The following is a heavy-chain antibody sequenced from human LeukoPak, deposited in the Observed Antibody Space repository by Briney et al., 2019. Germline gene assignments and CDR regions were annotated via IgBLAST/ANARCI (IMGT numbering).Heavy chain of an antibody. J-gene: IGHJ4*02. CDR2: ISGSGGST. CDR1: GFTFSNFA. V-gene: IGHV3-23*01. Sequence: GGSLRLSCVASGFTFSNFAVSWVRQAPGKGLEWVSSISGSGGSTYYADSVKGRFPISRDNSKNTLYLQMNDLGADDTAVYYCARDNYYGSGSYTAYWGQGTLVTVSS. D-gene: IGHD3-10*01. CDR3: ARDNYYGSGSYTAY.